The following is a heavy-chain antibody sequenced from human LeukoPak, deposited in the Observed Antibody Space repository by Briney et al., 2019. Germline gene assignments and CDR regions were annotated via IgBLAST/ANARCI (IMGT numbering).Heavy chain of an antibody. CDR2: INHSGGT. Sequence: PSETLSLTCAVYGGSFSGYYWSWIRQPPGKGLEWIGEINHSGGTNYNPSLKSRVTISVDTSKNQFSLKLSSVTAADTAVYYCARAYYGSGSFDYWGQGTLVTVSS. D-gene: IGHD3-10*01. CDR3: ARAYYGSGSFDY. CDR1: GGSFSGYY. J-gene: IGHJ4*02. V-gene: IGHV4-34*01.